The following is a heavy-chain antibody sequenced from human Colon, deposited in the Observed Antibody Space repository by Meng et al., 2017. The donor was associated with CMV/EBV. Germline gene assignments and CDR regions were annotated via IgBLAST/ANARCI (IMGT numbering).Heavy chain of an antibody. CDR3: ARESSGWSTGVDY. V-gene: IGHV4-59*01. J-gene: IGHJ4*02. CDR2: VSYTGSA. D-gene: IGHD6-19*01. CDR1: GDSSGSYY. Sequence: SETLSLTCSVSGDSSGSYYWSWIRQPPGKGLEWIGYVSYTGSATYNPALESRVTISVDTSRNQFSLKLTSVSAADTAIYYCARESSGWSTGVDYWGQGTLVTVSS.